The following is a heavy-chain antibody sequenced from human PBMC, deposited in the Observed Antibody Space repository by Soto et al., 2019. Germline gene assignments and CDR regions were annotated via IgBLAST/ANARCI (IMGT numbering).Heavy chain of an antibody. CDR2: IHNNGES. J-gene: IGHJ3*02. V-gene: IGHV4-59*08. Sequence: QVQLQKSGPGLVKPSETLSLTCTVSGGSISYSYWSWIRQSPGEGLELIGYIHNNGESNYNPSLKSRVTMSLHTSKNQVSLNLTSVTAADTAVYYCARQPPATAAFDIWGQGTMVTVSS. CDR3: ARQPPATAAFDI. D-gene: IGHD5-12*01. CDR1: GGSISYSY.